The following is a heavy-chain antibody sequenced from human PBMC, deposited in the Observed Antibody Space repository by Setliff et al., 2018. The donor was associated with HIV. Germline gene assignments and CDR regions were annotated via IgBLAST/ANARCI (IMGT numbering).Heavy chain of an antibody. V-gene: IGHV3-30*02. CDR3: VKGQFLEWFNWFDP. Sequence: LRLSCAASGFTFSSYGMHWVRQAPGKGLVEWVSFIRFDGSAKYNVDSVKGRFTISRDNAKNTLYLQMSSLRSEDTAVYYCVKGQFLEWFNWFDPWGQGTLVTVSS. D-gene: IGHD3-3*01. J-gene: IGHJ5*02. CDR1: GFTFSSYG. CDR2: IRFDGSAK.